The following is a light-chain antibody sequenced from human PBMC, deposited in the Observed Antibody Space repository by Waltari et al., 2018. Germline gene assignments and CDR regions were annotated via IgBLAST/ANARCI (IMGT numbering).Light chain of an antibody. CDR2: AAS. CDR1: QNIDNY. J-gene: IGKJ5*01. CDR3: QQTYSTPTIT. Sequence: DIQMTQSPSSLSATVGDRLTITCRASQNIDNYLNWYQQKPGRAPKLLIYAASSLQSGVPSRFSGSGSWTDFTLTISNLQPEDFASYYCQQTYSTPTITFGQGTRLEIK. V-gene: IGKV1-39*01.